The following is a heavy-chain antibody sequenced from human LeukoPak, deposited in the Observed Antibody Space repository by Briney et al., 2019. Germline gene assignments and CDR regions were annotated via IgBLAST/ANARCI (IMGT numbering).Heavy chain of an antibody. J-gene: IGHJ6*02. CDR1: GGSISSGGYS. D-gene: IGHD2-2*01. V-gene: IGHV4-61*02. CDR3: ARDFYEGNCSSTSCYYYYGMDV. Sequence: PSETLSLTCAVSGGSISSGGYSWSWIRQPPGKGLEWIGRIYTSGSTNYNPSLKSRVTMSVDTSKNQFSLKLSSVTAADTAVYYCARDFYEGNCSSTSCYYYYGMDVWGQGTTVTVSS. CDR2: IYTSGST.